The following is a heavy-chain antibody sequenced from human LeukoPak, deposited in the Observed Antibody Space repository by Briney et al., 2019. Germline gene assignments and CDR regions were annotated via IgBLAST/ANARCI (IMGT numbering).Heavy chain of an antibody. D-gene: IGHD3-22*01. J-gene: IGHJ5*01. CDR1: GYTFNSYY. CDR3: ARQYYYDSSGYANWFPP. V-gene: IGHV1-46*02. Sequence: ASVKVSCKASGYTFNSYYMHWVRQAPGQGLEGMGIINPSGGSTRYAQKFQRRVNMTRNTSARTVYMDLSSLRSEDAAVHLCARQYYYDSSGYANWFPPAGQGSLVT. CDR2: INPSGGST.